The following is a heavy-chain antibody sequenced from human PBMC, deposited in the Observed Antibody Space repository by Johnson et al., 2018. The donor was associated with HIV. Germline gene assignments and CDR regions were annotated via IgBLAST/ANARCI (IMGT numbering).Heavy chain of an antibody. CDR1: GFTFDDYA. CDR3: AKDMSGYDDPFDI. V-gene: IGHV3-9*01. Sequence: VQLVESGGGLVQPGGSLRLSCVAPGFTFDDYAMYWVRQDPGKGLAWVSGISWNSGSIGYADSVKGRFTISRDNAKNSLYLQMNRLRGEDTALYYCAKDMSGYDDPFDIWGQGTMVTVSS. J-gene: IGHJ3*02. D-gene: IGHD5-12*01. CDR2: ISWNSGSI.